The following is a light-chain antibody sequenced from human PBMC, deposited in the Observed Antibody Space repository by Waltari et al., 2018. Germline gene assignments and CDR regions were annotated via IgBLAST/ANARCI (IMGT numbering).Light chain of an antibody. J-gene: IGLJ1*01. V-gene: IGLV2-8*01. Sequence: QSALTQPPSASGSPGQSVTISCTGTSSDVGSYNYVSWYKHHPGKVPKLMIYEVSRRPSGVPDRFSGSKSGNTASLTVSGLQAEDEADYYCSSYAGSNNLGLCVFGTGTKVTVL. CDR3: SSYAGSNNLGLCV. CDR2: EVS. CDR1: SSDVGSYNY.